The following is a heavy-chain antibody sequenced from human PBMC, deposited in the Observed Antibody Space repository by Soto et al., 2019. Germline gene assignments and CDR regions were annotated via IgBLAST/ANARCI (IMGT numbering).Heavy chain of an antibody. CDR2: ISTYNGDT. CDR1: GYTFTRSG. Sequence: GASVKVSCKASGYTFTRSGISWVRQAPGQGLEWMGWISTYNGDTNYADSVKGRFTISRDNSKNTLYLQMNSLRAEDTAVYYCAKGITIFGVVTSYYYYYGMDVWGQGTTVTVSS. V-gene: IGHV1-18*01. J-gene: IGHJ6*02. CDR3: AKGITIFGVVTSYYYYYGMDV. D-gene: IGHD3-3*01.